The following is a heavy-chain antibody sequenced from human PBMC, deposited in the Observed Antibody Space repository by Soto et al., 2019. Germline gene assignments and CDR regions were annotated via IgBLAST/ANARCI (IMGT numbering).Heavy chain of an antibody. CDR2: IKSKTDGGTT. D-gene: IGHD3-22*01. Sequence: LRLSCAASGFTFSNAWMSWVRQAPGKGLEWVGRIKSKTDGGTTDHAAPVKGRFTISRDDSKNTLYLQMNSLKTEDTAVYYCTTDPPNYYDSSGLNDYWGQGTLVTVSS. V-gene: IGHV3-15*01. CDR1: GFTFSNAW. J-gene: IGHJ4*02. CDR3: TTDPPNYYDSSGLNDY.